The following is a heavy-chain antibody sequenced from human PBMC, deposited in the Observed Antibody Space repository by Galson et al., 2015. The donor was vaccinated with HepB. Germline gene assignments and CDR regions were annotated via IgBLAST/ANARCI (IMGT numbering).Heavy chain of an antibody. V-gene: IGHV3-23*01. J-gene: IGHJ6*02. D-gene: IGHD3-16*02. Sequence: SLRLSCAASGFTFGTYAMTWVRQAPGKGLEWVSTISGSGGNTFYADSVKGRFTISRDNSKNTLYLHMNSLRAEDTAVYYCAKGLTDYVWGTYRYMDYYYYGMDVWGQGTTVTVSS. CDR2: ISGSGGNT. CDR1: GFTFGTYA. CDR3: AKGLTDYVWGTYRYMDYYYYGMDV.